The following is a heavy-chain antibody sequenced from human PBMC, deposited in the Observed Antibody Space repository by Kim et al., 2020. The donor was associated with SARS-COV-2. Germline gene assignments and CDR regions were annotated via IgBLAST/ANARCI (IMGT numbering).Heavy chain of an antibody. V-gene: IGHV5-51*01. Sequence: GESLKISCKGSGYSFTSYWIGWVRQMPGKGLEWMGIIYPGDSDTRYSPSFQGQVTISADKSISTAYLQWSSLKASDTAMYYCARHGHSNYYYYGMDVWGQGTTVTVSS. CDR3: ARHGHSNYYYYGMDV. CDR1: GYSFTSYW. CDR2: IYPGDSDT. D-gene: IGHD4-4*01. J-gene: IGHJ6*02.